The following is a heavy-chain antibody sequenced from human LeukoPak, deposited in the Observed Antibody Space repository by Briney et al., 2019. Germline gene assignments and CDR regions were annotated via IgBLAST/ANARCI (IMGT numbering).Heavy chain of an antibody. J-gene: IGHJ4*02. CDR2: IKSKTDGGTT. V-gene: IGHV3-15*01. CDR1: GFTFSNAW. CDR3: TTEAAPLRYFDWLLGGSDY. D-gene: IGHD3-9*01. Sequence: GSLRLSCAASGFTFSNAWMSWVRQAPGKGLEWVGRIKSKTDGGTTDYAAPVKGRFTISRDDSKNTLYLQMNSLKTEDTAMYDCTTEAAPLRYFDWLLGGSDYWGQGTLVTVSS.